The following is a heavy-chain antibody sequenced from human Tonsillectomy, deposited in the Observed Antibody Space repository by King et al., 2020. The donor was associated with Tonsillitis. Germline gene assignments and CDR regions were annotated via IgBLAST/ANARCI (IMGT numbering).Heavy chain of an antibody. D-gene: IGHD6-19*01. Sequence: VQLVESGGGLVQPGGSLRLSCAASGFTFSSYEMNWVRQAPGKGLEWVSYISSSGSTIYYADSVKGRFTISRDNAKNSLYLQMNSLRAEDTAVYYCARVREWLVGDPWGQGTLVTVSS. V-gene: IGHV3-48*03. CDR3: ARVREWLVGDP. CDR1: GFTFSSYE. CDR2: ISSSGSTI. J-gene: IGHJ5*02.